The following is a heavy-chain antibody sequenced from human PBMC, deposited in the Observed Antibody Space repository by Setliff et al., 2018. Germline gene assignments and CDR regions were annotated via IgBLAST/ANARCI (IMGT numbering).Heavy chain of an antibody. Sequence: SGYRFTTYWIGWVRQMPGKGLEWMGIVFSGDSDTRYSPSFQGQVTMSADKSINTAYLQWSSLKASDTAMYYCARLGAPASHDAFDIWGQGTMVTVS. CDR2: VFSGDSDT. CDR1: GYRFTTYW. J-gene: IGHJ3*02. V-gene: IGHV5-51*01. D-gene: IGHD6-25*01. CDR3: ARLGAPASHDAFDI.